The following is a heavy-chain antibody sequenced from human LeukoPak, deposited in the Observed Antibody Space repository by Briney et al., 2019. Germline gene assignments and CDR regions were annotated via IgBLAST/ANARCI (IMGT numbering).Heavy chain of an antibody. CDR2: IHSTGST. CDR1: GFTFSNFA. V-gene: IGHV4-59*08. J-gene: IGHJ4*02. Sequence: GSLRLSCAASGFTFSNFAMSWIRQSPGKGLEWVGYIHSTGSTNYNPSLNSRVTISVKTSKNQLSLNLISVTAADTAVYYCARHVYIYGSPFDSWGQGTLVTVSS. D-gene: IGHD5-18*01. CDR3: ARHVYIYGSPFDS.